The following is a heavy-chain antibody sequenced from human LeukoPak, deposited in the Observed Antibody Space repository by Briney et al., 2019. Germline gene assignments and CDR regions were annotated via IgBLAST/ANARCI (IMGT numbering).Heavy chain of an antibody. CDR3: ARQADSSGYYSFDY. V-gene: IGHV5-51*01. CDR1: GYSFNTYW. J-gene: IGHJ4*02. Sequence: GESLKISCKGSGYSFNTYWIGWVRQMPGKGLEWMGIIYPGDSDTRYSPSFQGQVTISADKSISTAYVQWSGLKASDTAVYYCARQADSSGYYSFDYWGQGTLVTVSS. D-gene: IGHD3-22*01. CDR2: IYPGDSDT.